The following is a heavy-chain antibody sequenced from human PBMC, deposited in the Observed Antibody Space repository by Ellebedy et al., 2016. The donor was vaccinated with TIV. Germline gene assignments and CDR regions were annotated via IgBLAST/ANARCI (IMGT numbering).Heavy chain of an antibody. Sequence: MPGGSLRLSCTVSGDSISTPYYYWGWIRQPPGKRLEWIGSFYYSGSTYYNPSLKSRVTISVDTSKNQFSLKLNSVTAADTAVYYCARHVAAADINWFDPWGQGTLVTVSS. CDR2: FYYSGST. D-gene: IGHD6-13*01. CDR3: ARHVAAADINWFDP. CDR1: GDSISTPYYY. J-gene: IGHJ5*02. V-gene: IGHV4-39*01.